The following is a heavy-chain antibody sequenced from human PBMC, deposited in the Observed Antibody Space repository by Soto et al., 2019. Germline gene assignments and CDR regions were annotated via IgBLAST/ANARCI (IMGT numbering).Heavy chain of an antibody. CDR1: GYTFTSYG. Sequence: QVQLVQSGPEVKKPGASVKVSCKTSGYTFTSYGISWVRQAPGKGLEWMGWITPDKGKTTYAQKFQGRVTMTTDTSPSTAYMELRSLRSDDTAVYYCATRSPAFDYWGQGTLVTVSS. CDR3: ATRSPAFDY. V-gene: IGHV1-18*01. J-gene: IGHJ4*02. CDR2: ITPDKGKT.